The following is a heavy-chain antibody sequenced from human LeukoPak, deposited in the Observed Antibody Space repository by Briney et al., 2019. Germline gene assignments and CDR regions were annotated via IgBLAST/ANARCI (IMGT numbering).Heavy chain of an antibody. J-gene: IGHJ4*02. D-gene: IGHD1-26*01. CDR2: IIPILGIA. CDR3: ARDPVGASRPYYFDY. V-gene: IGHV1-69*04. CDR1: GITFSSYA. Sequence: ASVKVSCKSSGITFSSYAISWVRQAPGQGLGWMGSIIPILGIAYYAQNFQGRVTATADKSTGTAYIELSSLRSEDTAVYYCARDPVGASRPYYFDYWGQGTLITVSS.